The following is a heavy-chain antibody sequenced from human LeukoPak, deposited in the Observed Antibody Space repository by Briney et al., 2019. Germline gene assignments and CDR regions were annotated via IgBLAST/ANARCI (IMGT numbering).Heavy chain of an antibody. J-gene: IGHJ4*02. V-gene: IGHV3-23*01. CDR1: GFTFSSYA. D-gene: IGHD5-12*01. Sequence: GGSLRLSCVASGFTFSSYAMSWVRQDPGKGLEWVSGISASGGSTYYADSVKGRFTISRDNSKNAHYLQMNSLRAEDTAVYYCAKPFGGGYDLDYWGQGTLVTVSS. CDR3: AKPFGGGYDLDY. CDR2: ISASGGST.